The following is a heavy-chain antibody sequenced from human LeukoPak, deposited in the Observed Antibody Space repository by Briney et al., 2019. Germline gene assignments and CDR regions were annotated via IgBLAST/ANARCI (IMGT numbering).Heavy chain of an antibody. CDR2: ISSSSTYI. V-gene: IGHV3-21*01. J-gene: IGHJ4*02. CDR3: ARANYYDSSGYYYPPDY. CDR1: GFTFSSYG. D-gene: IGHD3-22*01. Sequence: GGSLRLSCAASGFTFSSYGMSWVRQAPGKGLEWVSSISSSSTYIYYADSVKGRFTISRDNAKNSLYLQMNSLRAEDTAVYYCARANYYDSSGYYYPPDYWGQGTLVTVSS.